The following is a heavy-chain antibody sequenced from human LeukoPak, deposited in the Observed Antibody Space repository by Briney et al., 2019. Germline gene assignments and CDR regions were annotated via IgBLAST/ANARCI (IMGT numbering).Heavy chain of an antibody. Sequence: GGSLRLSCAASGFTFSSYSMNWVRQAPGKGLEWVSYIGSGSSMISYADSVKGRFTISRDKNTLYLQMNSLRAEDTAVYYCARDSVVTPTPALWYWGQGTLVTVSS. D-gene: IGHD4-23*01. J-gene: IGHJ4*02. CDR3: ARDSVVTPTPALWY. V-gene: IGHV3-21*05. CDR1: GFTFSSYS. CDR2: IGSGSSMI.